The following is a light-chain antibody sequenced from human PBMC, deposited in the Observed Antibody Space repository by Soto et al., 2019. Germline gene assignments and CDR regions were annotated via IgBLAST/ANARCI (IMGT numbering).Light chain of an antibody. V-gene: IGLV2-14*01. CDR2: DVS. Sequence: QSALTQPASVSGSPGQSITISCTGTSSDVGTYNYVSWYQHRPGQAPKLMIYDVSYRPSGVSNRFSGPKSANTASLTISGLQAEDEADYYCSSYTTSNTQVFGGGTQLTVL. CDR3: SSYTTSNTQV. CDR1: SSDVGTYNY. J-gene: IGLJ7*01.